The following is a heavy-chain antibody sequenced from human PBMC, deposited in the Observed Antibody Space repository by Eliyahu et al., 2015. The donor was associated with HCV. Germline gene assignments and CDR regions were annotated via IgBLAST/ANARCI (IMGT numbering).Heavy chain of an antibody. J-gene: IGHJ4*02. CDR2: IHSTWGT. CDR3: AHLPPGH. V-gene: IGHV4-59*02. D-gene: IGHD3-3*02. CDR1: GASVTXDF. Sequence: QVQLQESGPGLVXPSETLSLTCTVSGASVTXDFWXWIRQPPGKGLEWIAYIHSTWGTNSTPSLRXRVTISVDASKNQFSLKMRSVTAADTALYYCAHLPPGHWGQGTLVTVSS.